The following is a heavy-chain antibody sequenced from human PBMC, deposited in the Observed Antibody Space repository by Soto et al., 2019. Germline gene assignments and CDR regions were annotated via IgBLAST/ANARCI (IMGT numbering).Heavy chain of an antibody. CDR1: GFTFSSYT. J-gene: IGHJ6*02. V-gene: IGHV3-21*01. CDR3: ARVKVAAAGPGKGEDV. CDR2: ISSSSSYI. D-gene: IGHD6-13*01. Sequence: GGSLRLSCAASGFTFSSYTMNWVRQAPGKGLEWVSSISSSSSYIYYADSVKGRFTISRDNAKNSLYLQMNGLRAEDTAVYYCARVKVAAAGPGKGEDVWGQGTTVTVSS.